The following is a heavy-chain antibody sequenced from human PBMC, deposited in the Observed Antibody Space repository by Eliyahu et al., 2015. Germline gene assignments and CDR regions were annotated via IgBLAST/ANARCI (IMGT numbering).Heavy chain of an antibody. CDR3: ARRGTCKNGVCPTRQHDAFDI. Sequence: QLQLQESGPGLVKPSETLSLTCTVXGGSISSGRYFWGXIRQSPGEGLEWIGGVSYSGTTYSNPSLKSRVTISEDTSKNQFSLKLRSVTATDTAVYYCARRGTCKNGVCPTRQHDAFDIWGQGTMVTVSS. V-gene: IGHV4-39*01. D-gene: IGHD2-8*01. CDR2: VSYSGTT. CDR1: GGSISSGRYF. J-gene: IGHJ3*02.